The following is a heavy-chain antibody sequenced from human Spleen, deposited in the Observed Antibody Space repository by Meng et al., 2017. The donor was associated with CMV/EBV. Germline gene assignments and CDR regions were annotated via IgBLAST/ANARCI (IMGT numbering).Heavy chain of an antibody. CDR1: GFTFSRYW. J-gene: IGHJ5*02. Sequence: GGSLRLSCAASGFTFSRYWMHWVRQAPGKGLVWVSRINSYGDSTNYADSVKGRFTISRDNAKKSLYLQMNSLRAEDTAVYYCARGSLGFDPWGQGTLVTVSS. CDR3: ARGSLGFDP. V-gene: IGHV3-74*01. CDR2: INSYGDST.